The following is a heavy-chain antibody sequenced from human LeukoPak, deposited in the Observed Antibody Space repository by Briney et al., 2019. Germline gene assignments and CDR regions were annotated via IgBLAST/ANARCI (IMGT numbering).Heavy chain of an antibody. J-gene: IGHJ6*02. CDR2: ISSSSSYI. CDR3: ARDLTTYYDILTGYNPLYYNGMDV. CDR1: GFTFNSYS. D-gene: IGHD3-9*01. Sequence: GGSLRLSCAASGFTFNSYSMNWVRQAPGKGLEWVSSISSSSSYIYYADSGKGRFTISRDNAKNSLYLQMNSLRAEDTAVYYCARDLTTYYDILTGYNPLYYNGMDVWGQGTTVTVSS. V-gene: IGHV3-21*01.